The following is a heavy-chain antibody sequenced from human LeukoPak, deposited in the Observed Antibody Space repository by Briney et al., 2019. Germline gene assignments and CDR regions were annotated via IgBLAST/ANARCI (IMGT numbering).Heavy chain of an antibody. CDR2: ISYSGNT. CDR1: GGSISSYY. D-gene: IGHD1-26*01. Sequence: SETLSLTCTASGGSISSYYWSWIRQPPGKGLEWIGYISYSGNTNYNPSLKSRVTISVDMSKNQFSLKLSSVTAADTAVYHCARLILSGSYLYYFDYWGQGTLVTVSS. V-gene: IGHV4-59*08. J-gene: IGHJ4*02. CDR3: ARLILSGSYLYYFDY.